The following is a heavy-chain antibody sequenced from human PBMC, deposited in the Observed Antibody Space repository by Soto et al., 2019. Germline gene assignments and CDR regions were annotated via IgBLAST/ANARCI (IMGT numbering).Heavy chain of an antibody. Sequence: SLRLSCAASGFTFSSYAMSWVRQAPGKGLEWVSDISVTSGSTYYADSVKGRFTISRDNSKNTLYLQMSSLRAEDTAVYYCAKVFSSGSYYGYFQHWGKG. J-gene: IGHJ1*01. V-gene: IGHV3-23*01. D-gene: IGHD1-26*01. CDR2: ISVTSGST. CDR3: AKVFSSGSYYGYFQH. CDR1: GFTFSSYA.